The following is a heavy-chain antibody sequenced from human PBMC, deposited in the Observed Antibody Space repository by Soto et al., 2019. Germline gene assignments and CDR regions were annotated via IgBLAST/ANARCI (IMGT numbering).Heavy chain of an antibody. D-gene: IGHD3-10*01. J-gene: IGHJ5*02. Sequence: PGGSLRLSCAASGFTFGDYGMSWVRLAPGKGLEWVSGINWNGDKIGYADSVKGRFTISRDNAKNSLYLQMNSLRAEDTAFYYCARASPGPTSNDDAVGSYSWGQGTLVTVSS. CDR3: ARASPGPTSNDDAVGSYS. CDR1: GFTFGDYG. CDR2: INWNGDKI. V-gene: IGHV3-20*04.